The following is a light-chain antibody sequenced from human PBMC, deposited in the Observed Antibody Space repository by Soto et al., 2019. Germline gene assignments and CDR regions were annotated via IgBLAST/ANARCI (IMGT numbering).Light chain of an antibody. J-gene: IGLJ2*01. V-gene: IGLV2-14*01. CDR2: DVS. CDR3: SSYTSSSTPVV. Sequence: QSALTQPASVSGSPGQSITISCTGTSSDVGGYNYVSWYQQHPGKAPKLMIYDVSNRPSGVSNRFSGAKSGNTASRTISGRPAEDEADYYCSSYTSSSTPVVFGGGTKLTVL. CDR1: SSDVGGYNY.